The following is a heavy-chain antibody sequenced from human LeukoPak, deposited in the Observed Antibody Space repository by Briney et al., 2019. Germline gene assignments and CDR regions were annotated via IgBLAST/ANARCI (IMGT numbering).Heavy chain of an antibody. CDR1: GGSFNGYY. Sequence: PSETLSLTCAVYGGSFNGYYWSWIRQPPGKGLEWIGEINHSGSTNYNPSLKSRVTISVDTSKNQFSLKLSSVTAADTAVYYCASSTVTTPDWGQGTLVTVSS. CDR3: ASSTVTTPD. J-gene: IGHJ4*02. D-gene: IGHD4-17*01. V-gene: IGHV4-34*01. CDR2: INHSGST.